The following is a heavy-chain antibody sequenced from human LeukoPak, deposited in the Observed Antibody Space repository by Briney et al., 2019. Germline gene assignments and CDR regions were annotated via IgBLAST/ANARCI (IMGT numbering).Heavy chain of an antibody. V-gene: IGHV1-69*06. J-gene: IGHJ4*02. CDR3: ARGVDYDSSGYLRY. D-gene: IGHD3-22*01. CDR2: IIPIFGTA. CDR1: GYTFTSYY. Sequence: SVKVSCKASGYTFTSYYMHWVRQAPGQGLEWMGGIIPIFGTANYAQKFQGRVTITADKSTSTAYMELSSLRSEDTAVYYRARGVDYDSSGYLRYWGQGTLVTVSS.